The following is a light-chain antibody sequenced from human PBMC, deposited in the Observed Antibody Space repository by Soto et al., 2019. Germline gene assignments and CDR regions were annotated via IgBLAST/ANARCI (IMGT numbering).Light chain of an antibody. J-gene: IGKJ5*01. CDR2: GAS. V-gene: IGKV1D-12*01. CDR3: QQAYSFPIT. CDR1: QDIAGY. Sequence: DIHVTHSPSSVSSSVLYIFTITCLASQDIAGYLAWYQHKPGRTPELLIHGASRLQSGVPARFSGSGSGTDFTLSINSLQPEDFATYYCQQAYSFPITFGQGTRLEIK.